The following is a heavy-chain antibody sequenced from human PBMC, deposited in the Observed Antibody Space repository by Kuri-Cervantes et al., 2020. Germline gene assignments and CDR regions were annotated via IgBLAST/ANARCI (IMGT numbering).Heavy chain of an antibody. D-gene: IGHD5-12*01. V-gene: IGHV1-18*01. CDR1: GYTFTSYG. Sequence: ASVKVSCKASGYTFTSYGISWVRQAPGQGLEWMGWISAYNGNTNYAQKLQGRVTMTTDTSTSTAYMELSSLRSEDTAVYYCAREYSGYDYAFDIWGQGTMVTVSS. J-gene: IGHJ3*02. CDR2: ISAYNGNT. CDR3: AREYSGYDYAFDI.